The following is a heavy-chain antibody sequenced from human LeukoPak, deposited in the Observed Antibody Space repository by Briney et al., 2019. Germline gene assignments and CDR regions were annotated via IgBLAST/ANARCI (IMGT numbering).Heavy chain of an antibody. D-gene: IGHD3-22*01. CDR2: ISSRGSTI. V-gene: IGHV3-48*03. CDR1: GFTFSSFE. J-gene: IGHJ4*02. Sequence: GGSLRLSCAASGFTFSSFEMNWVRQAPGKGLEWVSYISSRGSTIYYADSVKGRFTISRDNAKNSLYLQINSLRAEDTAVYYCARGHFYDSSAYALEYWGQGTLVTVSS. CDR3: ARGHFYDSSAYALEY.